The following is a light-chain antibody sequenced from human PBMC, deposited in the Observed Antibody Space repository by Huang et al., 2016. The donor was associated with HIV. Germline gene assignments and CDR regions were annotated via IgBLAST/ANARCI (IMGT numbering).Light chain of an antibody. Sequence: DIQITQSPSSLSASVGDRVIITCRARQNINRYLNWYQQQPGKAPKLLIFGASKLQSAVPSSCSGSGSGTHFTLAISSLSPEDSATYYCQQSAVTPRTFGQGTKLEI. CDR3: QQSAVTPRT. J-gene: IGKJ2*01. CDR2: GAS. CDR1: QNINRY. V-gene: IGKV1-39*01.